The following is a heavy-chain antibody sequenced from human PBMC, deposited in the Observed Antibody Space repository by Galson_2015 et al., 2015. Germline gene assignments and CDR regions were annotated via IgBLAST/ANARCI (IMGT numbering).Heavy chain of an antibody. CDR3: ARRMAGELGFDS. CDR2: ISSFSSNT. D-gene: IGHD5-24*01. J-gene: IGHJ4*02. V-gene: IGHV3-11*06. Sequence: WLSFISSFSSNTNYADSVKGRFTISRDNAKNSLYLQMNSLRAEDTAVYYCARRMAGELGFDSWGQGTLVTVSS.